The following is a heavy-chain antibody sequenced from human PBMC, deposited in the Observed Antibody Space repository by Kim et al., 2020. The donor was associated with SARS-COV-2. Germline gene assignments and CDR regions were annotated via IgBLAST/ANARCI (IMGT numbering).Heavy chain of an antibody. D-gene: IGHD5-18*01. V-gene: IGHV3-23*01. CDR3: AMRGRGVQL. J-gene: IGHJ4*02. CDR1: GFTFSDYS. CDR2: ISNTAGNT. Sequence: GGSLRLSCAASGFTFSDYSMSWVRQAPGKGLDWVSDISNTAGNTFYADSVKGRFTISRDNSKNTLYLQMNSLRDEGTAVYYCAMRGRGVQLWGQGTLVT.